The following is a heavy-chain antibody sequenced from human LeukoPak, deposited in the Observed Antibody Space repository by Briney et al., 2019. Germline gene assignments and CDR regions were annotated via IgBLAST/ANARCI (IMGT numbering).Heavy chain of an antibody. D-gene: IGHD6-19*01. CDR2: IYRGST. J-gene: IGHJ4*02. CDR1: SGSISSYY. Sequence: SETLSLTCTVSSGSISSYYWSWIRQPPGKGLEWIGYIYRGSTNYNPSLKSRVTISVDTSKNQFSLKLSSVTAADTAVYYCARSGAVAGSGYYFDPWGQGTLVTVSS. CDR3: ARSGAVAGSGYYFDP. V-gene: IGHV4-4*09.